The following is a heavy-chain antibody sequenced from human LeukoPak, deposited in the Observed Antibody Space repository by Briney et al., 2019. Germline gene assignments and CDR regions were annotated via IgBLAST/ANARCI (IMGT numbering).Heavy chain of an antibody. CDR2: ISGSGGST. D-gene: IGHD3-10*01. V-gene: IGHV3-23*01. Sequence: GGSLRLSCAASGFTFSSYAMSWVRQAPGKGLEWVSAISGSGGSTYYADSVKGRSTISRDNSKNTLYLQMNSLRAEDTAVYYCARDPSRFGEFGFNDLWGQGTLVTVAS. CDR1: GFTFSSYA. J-gene: IGHJ5*02. CDR3: ARDPSRFGEFGFNDL.